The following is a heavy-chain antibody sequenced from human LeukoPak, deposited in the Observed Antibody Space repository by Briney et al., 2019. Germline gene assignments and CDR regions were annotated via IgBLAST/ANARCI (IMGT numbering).Heavy chain of an antibody. CDR3: ARRIAAAGKPDYHFDY. J-gene: IGHJ4*02. Sequence: GRSLRLSCAASGFTFSSYAMHWVRQAPGKGLEWVGVISYGGSNKYYADSVKGRFTISRDTSKNPLYLQMNGLRAEDTAVYYCARRIAAAGKPDYHFDYWGQGTLVTVSS. V-gene: IGHV3-30*01. CDR2: ISYGGSNK. CDR1: GFTFSSYA. D-gene: IGHD6-13*01.